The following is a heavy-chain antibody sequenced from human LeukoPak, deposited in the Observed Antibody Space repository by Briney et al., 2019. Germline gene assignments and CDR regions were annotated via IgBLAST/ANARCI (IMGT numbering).Heavy chain of an antibody. CDR1: GLTFSTYV. V-gene: IGHV3-21*01. D-gene: IGHD3-10*02. CDR3: ARCVSPCSAGYYYMDV. Sequence: GGSLRLSCAASGLTFSTYVMEWVRQAPGKGLEWAASINGGSDYIYYADSVKGRFIVSRDNAKNSVFLQMNSLRVDDTAVYYCARCVSPCSAGYYYMDVWGKGTTVTVSS. CDR2: INGGSDYI. J-gene: IGHJ6*03.